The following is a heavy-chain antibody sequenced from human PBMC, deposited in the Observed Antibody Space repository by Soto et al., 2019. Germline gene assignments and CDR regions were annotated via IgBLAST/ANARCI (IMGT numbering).Heavy chain of an antibody. CDR1: GGSISSGGYY. CDR2: IYYSGST. D-gene: IGHD2-15*01. Sequence: SETLSLTCTVSGGSISSGGYYWSWIRQHPGKGLEWIGYIYYSGSTYYNPSLKSRVTISVDTSKNQFSLKLSSVTAADTAVYYCARVEVVLAATSDGMDVWGQGTTVTVSS. V-gene: IGHV4-31*03. J-gene: IGHJ6*02. CDR3: ARVEVVLAATSDGMDV.